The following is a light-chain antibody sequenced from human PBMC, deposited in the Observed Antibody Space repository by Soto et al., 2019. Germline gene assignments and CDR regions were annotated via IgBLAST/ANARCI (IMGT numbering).Light chain of an antibody. CDR3: DSYTSARSRV. Sequence: QSALTQPASVSASPGQSITISCTGTSTDIGAYNSVSWYQQHPGKAPQLMIYGVYYRPSGISSRFSGSKSGNTASLAISGLQADDDADYYCDSYTSARSRVFGGGTKLTVL. CDR2: GVY. V-gene: IGLV2-14*03. CDR1: STDIGAYNS. J-gene: IGLJ2*01.